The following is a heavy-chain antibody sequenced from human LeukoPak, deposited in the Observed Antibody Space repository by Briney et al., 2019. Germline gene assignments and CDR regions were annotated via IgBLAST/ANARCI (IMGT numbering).Heavy chain of an antibody. Sequence: GGSLRLSCAASGFTFSNYAMTWVRQAPGKGLDWVSSITGSGYTTYYADSVKGRFTISRDNSKNTLFLQMNSLRAEDTAIYYCVKALSPTAPFDSGAQGTLVTVS. CDR3: VKALSPTAPFDS. D-gene: IGHD2-2*01. CDR2: ITGSGYTT. CDR1: GFTFSNYA. V-gene: IGHV3-23*01. J-gene: IGHJ4*02.